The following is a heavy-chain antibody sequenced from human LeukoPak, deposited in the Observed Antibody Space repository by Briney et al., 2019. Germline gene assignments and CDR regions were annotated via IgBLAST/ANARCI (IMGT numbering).Heavy chain of an antibody. CDR2: MNPNSGNT. V-gene: IGHV1-8*01. D-gene: IGHD3-10*01. J-gene: IGHJ4*02. CDR1: GYTFTSYD. CDR3: ARPHPENYYGSGSYYTH. Sequence: GASVKVSCKASGYTFTSYDINWVRQATGQGLEWMGWMNPNSGNTGYAQKFQGRVTMTRDTSTSTVYMELSSLRSEDTAVYYCARPHPENYYGSGSYYTHWGQGTLVTVSS.